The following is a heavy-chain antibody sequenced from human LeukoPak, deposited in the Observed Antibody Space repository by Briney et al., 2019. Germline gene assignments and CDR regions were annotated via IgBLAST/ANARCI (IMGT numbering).Heavy chain of an antibody. J-gene: IGHJ4*02. CDR3: ARVDNGGFTWSLYYFDY. D-gene: IGHD1-14*01. V-gene: IGHV1-18*01. CDR2: ISPCKGIT. Sequence: ASERVSCKASGYSFISYGLYWVRQAPGQGLEWMGWISPCKGITNYAHNLQGRVTMTTDTSTSTAYMDMRSLRSDDTAVYYCARVDNGGFTWSLYYFDYWGQGTLVT. CDR1: GYSFISYG.